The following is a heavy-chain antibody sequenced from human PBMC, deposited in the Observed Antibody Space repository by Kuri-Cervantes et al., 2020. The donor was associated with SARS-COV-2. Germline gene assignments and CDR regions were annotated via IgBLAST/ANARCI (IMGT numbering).Heavy chain of an antibody. CDR1: GYSISSGYY. CDR2: IYHSGST. D-gene: IGHD3-3*01. V-gene: IGHV4-38-2*02. Sequence: SETLSLTCTVSGYSISSGYYWGWIRQPPGKGLEWIGSIYHSGSTYYNPSLKSRVTISVDTSKNQFSLKLSSVTAADTAVYYCARASFDFWSGYYTGYYFDYWGQGSLVTVSS. J-gene: IGHJ4*02. CDR3: ARASFDFWSGYYTGYYFDY.